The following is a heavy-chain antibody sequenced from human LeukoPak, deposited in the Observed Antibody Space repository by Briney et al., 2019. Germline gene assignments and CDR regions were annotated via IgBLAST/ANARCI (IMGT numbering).Heavy chain of an antibody. CDR2: IYTSGST. D-gene: IGHD1-26*01. V-gene: IGHV4-30-4*01. CDR1: GGSISSGDYY. J-gene: IGHJ4*02. CDR3: ARDRAGGSYFDY. Sequence: SQTLSLTCTVSGGSISSGDYYWSWIRQPPGKGLEWIGYIYTSGSTSYNPSLKSRVTMSVDTSKNQFSLKLSSVTAADTAVYYCARDRAGGSYFDYWGQGTLVTVSS.